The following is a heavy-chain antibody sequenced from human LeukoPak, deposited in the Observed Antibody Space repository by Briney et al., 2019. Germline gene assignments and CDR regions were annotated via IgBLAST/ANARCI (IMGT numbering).Heavy chain of an antibody. J-gene: IGHJ6*04. CDR3: ARVRVDVVRGARYGMGV. CDR1: GETFSDFH. V-gene: IGHV4-34*01. Sequence: PSETLSLTCAVYGETFSDFHWSWIRQSPRKGLEWIGEINHGGSTNYNPSLKSRVTISVDTSKNQFSLRLSSVTAADTAVYYCARVRVDVVRGARYGMGVWGKGTTVTVSS. D-gene: IGHD3-10*01. CDR2: INHGGST.